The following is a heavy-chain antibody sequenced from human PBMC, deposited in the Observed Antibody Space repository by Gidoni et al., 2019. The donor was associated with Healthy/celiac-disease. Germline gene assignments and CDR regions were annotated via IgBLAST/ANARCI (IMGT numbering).Heavy chain of an antibody. V-gene: IGHV5-10-1*03. CDR2: IDPSDSYT. D-gene: IGHD3-9*01. CDR3: ARHGPHFDDILTGYYWFDP. J-gene: IGHJ5*02. Sequence: EVQLVQSGAEVKKPGESLRISCKGSGYSFTSYWISWVRQMPGKGLEWMGRIDPSDSYTNYSPSFQGHVTISADKSISTAYLQWSSLKASDTAMYYCARHGPHFDDILTGYYWFDPWGQGTLVTVSS. CDR1: GYSFTSYW.